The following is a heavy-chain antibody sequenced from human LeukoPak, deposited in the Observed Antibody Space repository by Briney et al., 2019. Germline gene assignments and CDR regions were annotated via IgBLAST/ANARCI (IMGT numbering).Heavy chain of an antibody. D-gene: IGHD1-14*01. CDR3: AKDKTRGPGDY. CDR2: ISEDGGDT. CDR1: GFTFDDYA. Sequence: SGGSLRLSCAASGFTFDDYAMHWVRQTPGKGLECVSLISEDGGDTWYADSVKGRFTISRDNSKNSLYLQMNSLRAEDTAFYYCAKDKTRGPGDYWGQGTLVTASS. J-gene: IGHJ4*02. V-gene: IGHV3-43*02.